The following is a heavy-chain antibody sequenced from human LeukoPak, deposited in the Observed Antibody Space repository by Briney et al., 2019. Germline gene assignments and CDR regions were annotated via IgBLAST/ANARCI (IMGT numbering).Heavy chain of an antibody. J-gene: IGHJ4*02. V-gene: IGHV3-11*01. Sequence: MPGGSLRLSCAASGFTFSDYYMSWIRQAPGKGLEWVSYISSSGSTIYYADSVKGRFTISRDNAKNSLYLQMNSLRAEDTAVYYCARDLPPGYSSGWYPQGVDYWGQGTLVTVSS. D-gene: IGHD6-19*01. CDR3: ARDLPPGYSSGWYPQGVDY. CDR2: ISSSGSTI. CDR1: GFTFSDYY.